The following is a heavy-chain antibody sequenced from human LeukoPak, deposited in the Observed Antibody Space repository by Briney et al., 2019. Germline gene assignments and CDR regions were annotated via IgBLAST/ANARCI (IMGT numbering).Heavy chain of an antibody. Sequence: ASVKVSCKATSRISWVRQAPGQGLEWMGWIGAYGGDTYYAQKFQGRITVTTDTSTSTVYMELRNLRSDDTAVYYCARDLWNFYDDSGYNRDFDSWGQGTLVTVSS. V-gene: IGHV1-18*01. CDR3: ARDLWNFYDDSGYNRDFDS. CDR2: IGAYGGDT. CDR1: TSR. J-gene: IGHJ5*01. D-gene: IGHD3-22*01.